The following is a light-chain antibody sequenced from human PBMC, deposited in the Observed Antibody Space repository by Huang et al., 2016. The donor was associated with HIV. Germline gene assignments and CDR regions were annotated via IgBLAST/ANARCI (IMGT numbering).Light chain of an antibody. CDR2: AAS. CDR1: QSISSY. Sequence: DIQMTQSPSSLSASVGDRVTITCRASQSISSYLNWYQQKPGKAPKLLIYAASSLQSGGPSRFSGRGSGTDFTLTISSLQPEDFATYYCQQSYSTLRYTFGQGTKLEIK. V-gene: IGKV1-39*01. CDR3: QQSYSTLRYT. J-gene: IGKJ2*01.